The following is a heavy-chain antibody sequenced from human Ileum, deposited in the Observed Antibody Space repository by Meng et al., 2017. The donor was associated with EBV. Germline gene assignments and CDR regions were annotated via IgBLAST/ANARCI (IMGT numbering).Heavy chain of an antibody. CDR3: ARNVPGTSAYYD. CDR1: GYSISSTNW. D-gene: IGHD3-22*01. CDR2: IYYSGST. Sequence: QVQPHESGPGLVKPSYTLSTTCAGSGYSISSTNWWGWIRQPPGKGLEWIGYIYYSGSTSYNPSLKSRVTMSVDTSKNQFSLNLNSVTAVDTAVYYCARNVPGTSAYYDWGQGTLVTVSS. V-gene: IGHV4-28*01. J-gene: IGHJ4*02.